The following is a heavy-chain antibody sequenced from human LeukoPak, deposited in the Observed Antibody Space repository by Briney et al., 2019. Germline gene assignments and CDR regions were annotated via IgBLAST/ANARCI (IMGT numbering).Heavy chain of an antibody. CDR1: GGTFSSYA. CDR2: IIPIFGTA. D-gene: IGHD4-23*01. V-gene: IGHV1-69*05. J-gene: IGHJ3*02. Sequence: SVKVSCKASGGTFSSYAISWVRQAPGQGLEWMGGIIPIFGTANYAQKFQGRVTITTDESTSTAYMELSSLRSEDTAVYYCARAGEATVETFGAFDIWGQGTMVTVSS. CDR3: ARAGEATVETFGAFDI.